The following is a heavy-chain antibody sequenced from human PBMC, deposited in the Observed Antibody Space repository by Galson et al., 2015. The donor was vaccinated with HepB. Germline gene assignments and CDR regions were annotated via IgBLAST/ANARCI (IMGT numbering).Heavy chain of an antibody. D-gene: IGHD5-18*01. V-gene: IGHV3-48*02. CDR2: ISSSSSTI. CDR1: GFTFSSYS. J-gene: IGHJ5*02. CDR3: ARDSVDTAMVLNWFDP. Sequence: SLRLSCAASGFTFSSYSMNWVRQAPGKGLEWVSYISSSSSTIYYADSVKGRSTISRDNAKNSLYLQMNSLRDEDTAVYYCARDSVDTAMVLNWFDPWGQGTLVTVSS.